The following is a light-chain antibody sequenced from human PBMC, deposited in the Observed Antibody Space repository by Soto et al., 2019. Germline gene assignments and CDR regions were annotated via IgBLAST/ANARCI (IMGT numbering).Light chain of an antibody. V-gene: IGLV4-60*02. CDR3: ETWDSNTRV. CDR2: LEGSGSY. Sequence: QSVLTQSSSASASLGSSVKLTCTLSSGHSSYIIAWHQQKPGKAPRYLMKLEGSGSYNKGSGVPDRFSGSSSGADRYLTISNLQFEDEADYYSETWDSNTRVFGGGTKLTVL. J-gene: IGLJ2*01. CDR1: SGHSSYI.